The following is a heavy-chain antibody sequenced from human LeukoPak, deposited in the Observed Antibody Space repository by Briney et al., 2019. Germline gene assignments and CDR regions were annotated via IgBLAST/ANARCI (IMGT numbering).Heavy chain of an antibody. J-gene: IGHJ4*02. CDR1: SGSIGSSSYY. CDR2: IYYSGST. V-gene: IGHV4-39*01. CDR3: ARHLPRELIDH. D-gene: IGHD1-26*01. Sequence: SETLSLTCTVSSGSIGSSSYYWGWIRQPPGKGLEWIGSIYYSGSTYYNPSLKSRVTISVDTSKNQFSLKLSSVTAADTAVYYCARHLPRELIDHWGQGTLVTASS.